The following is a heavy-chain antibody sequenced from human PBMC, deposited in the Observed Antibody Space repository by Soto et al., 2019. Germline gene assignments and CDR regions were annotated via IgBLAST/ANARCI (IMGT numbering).Heavy chain of an antibody. D-gene: IGHD3-3*01. V-gene: IGHV3-23*01. CDR2: ISGSGGST. Sequence: GGSLRLSCAASGFIFSSYAMSWVLQAPGKGLEWVSAISGSGGSTYYADSVKGRFTISRDNSKNTLYLQMNSLRAEDTAVYYCAKAPLEWLLLIDYWGQGTLVTVSS. CDR1: GFIFSSYA. J-gene: IGHJ4*02. CDR3: AKAPLEWLLLIDY.